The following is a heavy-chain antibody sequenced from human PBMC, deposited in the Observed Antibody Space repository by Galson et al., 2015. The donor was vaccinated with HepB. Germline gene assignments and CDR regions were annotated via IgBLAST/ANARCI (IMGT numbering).Heavy chain of an antibody. CDR1: GYTFTSYG. Sequence: SVKVSCKASGYTFTSYGISWARQAPGQGLEWVGWISAYNGNTNYAQKLQGRVTMTTDTSTSTAYMKLRSLRSDGTAVYYCARDLLRDGSNYGDASDISGQGTMVTASS. D-gene: IGHD5-24*01. J-gene: IGHJ3*02. CDR3: ARDLLRDGSNYGDASDI. V-gene: IGHV1-18*01. CDR2: ISAYNGNT.